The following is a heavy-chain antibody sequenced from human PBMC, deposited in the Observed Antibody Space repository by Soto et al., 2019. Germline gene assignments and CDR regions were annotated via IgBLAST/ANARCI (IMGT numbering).Heavy chain of an antibody. D-gene: IGHD3-9*01. CDR1: GFSLSTSGVG. CDR2: IYWDDSK. V-gene: IGHV2-5*02. Sequence: QITLKESGPTLVRPTQTLTLTCAFSGFSLSTSGVGVGWIRQPPGKALEWLAVIYWDDSKHYSPSLRSRLTITTDTSKHQVVLTMTTMHPLDTGTYYCAHKGPEDWPLDYWGQGTLVTVSS. CDR3: AHKGPEDWPLDY. J-gene: IGHJ4*02.